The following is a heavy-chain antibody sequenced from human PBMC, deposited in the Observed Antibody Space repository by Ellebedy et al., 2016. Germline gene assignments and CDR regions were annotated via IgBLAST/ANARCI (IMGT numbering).Heavy chain of an antibody. V-gene: IGHV3-53*01. CDR2: LYSDNKT. Sequence: GGSLRLSXAASGFSVNIIDINWVRQAPGRGLEWVSVLYSDNKTYYADSVKGRFTVSRDNFKNTLDLQMHGLRSEDTAVYYCATEYRRFHGAFDIWGRGTMVTVSS. D-gene: IGHD4-11*01. CDR1: GFSVNIID. CDR3: ATEYRRFHGAFDI. J-gene: IGHJ3*02.